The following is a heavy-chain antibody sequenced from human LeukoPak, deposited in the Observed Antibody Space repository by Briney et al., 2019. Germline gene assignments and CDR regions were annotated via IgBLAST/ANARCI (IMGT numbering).Heavy chain of an antibody. Sequence: GGSLRLSCAASGFTFSSYAMHWVRQAPGKGLEWVAVISYDGSNKYYADSVKGRFTISRDNSKNTLYLQMNSLRAEDTAVYYCARSRDRGDHSLNSWGQGTLVSVSS. D-gene: IGHD2-21*02. V-gene: IGHV3-30*04. CDR3: ARSRDRGDHSLNS. CDR2: ISYDGSNK. J-gene: IGHJ5*02. CDR1: GFTFSSYA.